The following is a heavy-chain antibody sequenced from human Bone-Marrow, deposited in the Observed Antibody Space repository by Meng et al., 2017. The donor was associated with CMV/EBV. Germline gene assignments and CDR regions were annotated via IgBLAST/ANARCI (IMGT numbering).Heavy chain of an antibody. CDR2: VNPRNGGI. CDR1: GYTFTDYH. J-gene: IGHJ4*02. D-gene: IGHD3/OR15-3a*01. V-gene: IGHV1-2*02. Sequence: ASVKVSCKASGYTFTDYHMHWVRQAPGQGPEWMGWVNPRNGGIKYAQRFLDRVTMTRDTSTATAHMELRSLRLDDTAVYYCAKSMNDCWTGYYPLFDQWGQGTRVTGSS. CDR3: AKSMNDCWTGYYPLFDQ.